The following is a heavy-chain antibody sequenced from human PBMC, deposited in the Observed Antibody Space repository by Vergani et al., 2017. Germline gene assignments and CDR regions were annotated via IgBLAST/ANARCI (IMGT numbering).Heavy chain of an antibody. D-gene: IGHD2-2*01. J-gene: IGHJ4*02. CDR2: IYSTGST. CDR3: ARMGCYDEGDAFRICYFDS. CDR1: GDSISSGVYY. V-gene: IGHV4-31*03. Sequence: QVQLQESGPGLVQPSQTLSLTCSVSGDSISSGVYYWNWLRQHPGKGLEWIWYIYSTGSTHHNPSLRRRINMSVDTSKYQFSLKLNSVTAADTAMYYWARMGCYDEGDAFRICYFDSWGPGTLVTVSS.